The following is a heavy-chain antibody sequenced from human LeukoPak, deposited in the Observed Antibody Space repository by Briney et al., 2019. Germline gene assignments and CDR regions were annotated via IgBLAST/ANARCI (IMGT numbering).Heavy chain of an antibody. CDR3: ARGGYCIDTTCYDALSHYYYMDV. CDR2: ISWNSGSI. J-gene: IGHJ6*03. V-gene: IGHV3-9*01. Sequence: GGSLRLSCAASGFTFDDYAMHWVRQGPGKGLEWVSGISWNSGSIGYADSVKGRFTISRDNAENTLFLQMNSLRAEDTAVYYCARGGYCIDTTCYDALSHYYYMDVWGKGTTVTISS. D-gene: IGHD2-2*01. CDR1: GFTFDDYA.